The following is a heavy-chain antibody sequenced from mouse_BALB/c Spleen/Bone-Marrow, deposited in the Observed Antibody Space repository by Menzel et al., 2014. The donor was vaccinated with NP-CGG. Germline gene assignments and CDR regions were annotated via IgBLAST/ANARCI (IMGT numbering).Heavy chain of an antibody. CDR1: GFNIKDTY. CDR2: IDPANGNT. D-gene: IGHD1-1*01. CDR3: ASYYYGRSSFAC. J-gene: IGHJ3*01. V-gene: IGHV14-3*02. Sequence: EVQLQQSGAELVKPGASAQLSCTASGFNIKDTYMHWVKQRPEQGLEWIVRIDPANGNTKYDPKFQGKATITTDTSSNTAYLQLSSLTSEDTAVYYCASYYYGRSSFACWGQGTLVTVSA.